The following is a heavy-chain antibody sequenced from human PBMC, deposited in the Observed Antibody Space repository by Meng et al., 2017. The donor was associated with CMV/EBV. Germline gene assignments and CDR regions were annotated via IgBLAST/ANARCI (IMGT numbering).Heavy chain of an antibody. Sequence: SETLSLTCTVSGGSISSSSYYWGWIRQPPGKGLEWIGSIYYSGSTYYNPSLKSRVTISVDTSKIQFSLKLSSVTAADTAVYYCARQLGQKTYYFDYWGQGTLVTVSS. CDR1: GGSISSSSYY. CDR2: IYYSGST. CDR3: ARQLGQKTYYFDY. D-gene: IGHD7-27*01. V-gene: IGHV4-39*01. J-gene: IGHJ4*02.